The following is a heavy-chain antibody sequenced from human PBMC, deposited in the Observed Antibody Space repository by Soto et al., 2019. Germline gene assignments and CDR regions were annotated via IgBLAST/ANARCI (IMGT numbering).Heavy chain of an antibody. CDR2: INPNSGDT. CDR1: GYTFTGYY. Sequence: ASVKVSCKASGYTFTGYYVHWVRQAPGQGLEWMGWINPNSGDTYLAQRFQGRVTMNRDTSIGTAYMELRGLTSDDTAVYYCAREGALKPFYSWGQGALVTVSS. V-gene: IGHV1-2*02. CDR3: AREGALKPFYS. J-gene: IGHJ5*01.